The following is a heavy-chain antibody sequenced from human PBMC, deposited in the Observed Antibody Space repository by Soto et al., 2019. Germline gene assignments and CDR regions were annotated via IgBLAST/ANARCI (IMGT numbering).Heavy chain of an antibody. J-gene: IGHJ4*02. CDR2: IIPIFGTA. D-gene: IGHD2-2*01. CDR1: GGTFSSYA. Sequence: SVQVSCKASGGTFSSYAISWVRQAPGQGLEWMGGIIPIFGTANYAQKFQGRVTITADESTSTAYMELSSLRSEDTAVYYCARLGYCSSTSCYDDNYWGQGTLVTVSS. V-gene: IGHV1-69*13. CDR3: ARLGYCSSTSCYDDNY.